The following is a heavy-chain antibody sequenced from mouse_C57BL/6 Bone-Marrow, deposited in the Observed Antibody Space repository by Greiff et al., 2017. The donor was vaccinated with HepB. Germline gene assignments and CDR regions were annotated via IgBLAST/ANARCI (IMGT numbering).Heavy chain of an antibody. J-gene: IGHJ2*01. CDR1: GYTFTDYE. D-gene: IGHD3-2*02. Sequence: ESGAELVRPGASVTLSCKASGYTFTDYEMHWVKQTPVHGLEWIGAIDPETGGTAYNQKFKGKAILTADKSSSTAYMELRSLTSEDSAVYYCTRGLRLLFDYWGQGTTLTVSS. CDR3: TRGLRLLFDY. V-gene: IGHV1-15*01. CDR2: IDPETGGT.